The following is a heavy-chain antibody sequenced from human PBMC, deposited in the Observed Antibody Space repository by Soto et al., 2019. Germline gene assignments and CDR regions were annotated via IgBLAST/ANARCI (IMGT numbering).Heavy chain of an antibody. CDR3: ARDRFGGNPVFGIDY. J-gene: IGHJ4*02. CDR1: GFIFSSYG. V-gene: IGHV3-33*01. CDR2: TWYDGSNK. D-gene: IGHD3-10*01. Sequence: GGPLRLSCAASGFIFSSYGMHWVRQAPGKGLEWVAVTWYDGSNKYYEDSVKGRFTISRDNSKNTLYLQMNSLRAEDTAVYYCARDRFGGNPVFGIDYWGQGTLVTVSS.